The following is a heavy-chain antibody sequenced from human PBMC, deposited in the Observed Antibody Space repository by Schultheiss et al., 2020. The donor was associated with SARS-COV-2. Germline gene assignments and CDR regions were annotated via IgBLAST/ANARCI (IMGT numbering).Heavy chain of an antibody. J-gene: IGHJ4*02. CDR2: ISSSGTTI. D-gene: IGHD2-15*01. Sequence: GGSLRLSCAASGFTFSSYSMNWVRQAPGKGLEWVSYISSSGTTIYYADSVKGRFTVSRDNAKNSLYLQMNSLRDEDTAVYYCGRGYCSGGSCPIDYWGQGTLVTVSS. CDR1: GFTFSSYS. CDR3: GRGYCSGGSCPIDY. V-gene: IGHV3-48*02.